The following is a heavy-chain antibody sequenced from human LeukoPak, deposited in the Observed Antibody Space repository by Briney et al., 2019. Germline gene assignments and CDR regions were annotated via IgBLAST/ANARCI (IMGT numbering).Heavy chain of an antibody. Sequence: GASVKVSCKASGYTFTGYYMHWVRQAPGQGLEWMGWINPNSGGTNYAQKFRGRVIMTRDTSISTVYMELSRLRSDDTAVYYCAREAVGAAAGLDYWGQGTLVTVSS. J-gene: IGHJ4*02. D-gene: IGHD6-13*01. CDR1: GYTFTGYY. CDR2: INPNSGGT. CDR3: AREAVGAAAGLDY. V-gene: IGHV1-2*02.